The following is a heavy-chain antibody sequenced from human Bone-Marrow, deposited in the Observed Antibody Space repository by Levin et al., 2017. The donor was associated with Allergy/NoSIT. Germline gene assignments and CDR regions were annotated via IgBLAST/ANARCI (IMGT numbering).Heavy chain of an antibody. CDR3: GRWNEGFDY. Sequence: SETLSLTCTVSGGSINNYYWGWIRQPPGKGLEWIGYIYYSGLTNYNPSLKGRVTMSVDTSKNQFSLKLRSVTTADTAMYYCGRWNEGFDYWGQGTLVTVSS. D-gene: IGHD1-1*01. CDR2: IYYSGLT. V-gene: IGHV4-59*01. CDR1: GGSINNYY. J-gene: IGHJ4*02.